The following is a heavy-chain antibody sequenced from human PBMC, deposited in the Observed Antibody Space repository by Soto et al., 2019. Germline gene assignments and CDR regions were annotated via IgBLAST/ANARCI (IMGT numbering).Heavy chain of an antibody. V-gene: IGHV3-15*01. CDR3: ATGGYYPDY. D-gene: IGHD3-10*01. J-gene: IGHJ4*02. CDR2: VKSKTHGGTT. CDR1: GFTFSEAW. Sequence: VQLVESGGGLVKPGGSLRLSCAGSGFTFSEAWMNWFRQAPGKGLEWVGRVKSKTHGGTTDYAAPVKGRFTISRDDSENTVFLQMNSLKTEDTAVYYCATGGYYPDYWGQGTLVTVSS.